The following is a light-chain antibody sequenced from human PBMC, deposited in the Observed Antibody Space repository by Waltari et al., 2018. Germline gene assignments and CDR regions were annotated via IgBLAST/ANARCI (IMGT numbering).Light chain of an antibody. CDR3: SAWDDSLNGVGV. CDR1: SSNIGTNS. J-gene: IGLJ2*01. CDR2: NND. Sequence: QPLLTQPPSASGTPGQRVTISCSGSSSNIGTNSVNWYQHLPGMAPKVLIYNNDQRPSGVPDRFSGSKSGTSASLAITGLQSEDEADYYCSAWDDSLNGVGVFGGGTKLTVL. V-gene: IGLV1-44*01.